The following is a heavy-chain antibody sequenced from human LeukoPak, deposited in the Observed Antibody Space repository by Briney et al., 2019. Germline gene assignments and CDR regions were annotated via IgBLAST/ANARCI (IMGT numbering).Heavy chain of an antibody. V-gene: IGHV4-34*01. J-gene: IGHJ6*02. CDR3: AKSFPYIGNYDILTGYLSLDYYYGMDV. CDR2: INHSGST. CDR1: GGSFSGYY. Sequence: PSETLSLTCAVYGGSFSGYYWSWIRQPPGKGLEWIGEINHSGSTNYNPSLKSRVTISVDTSKNQFSLKLSSVTAADTAVYYCAKSFPYIGNYDILTGYLSLDYYYGMDVWGQGTTVTVSS. D-gene: IGHD3-9*01.